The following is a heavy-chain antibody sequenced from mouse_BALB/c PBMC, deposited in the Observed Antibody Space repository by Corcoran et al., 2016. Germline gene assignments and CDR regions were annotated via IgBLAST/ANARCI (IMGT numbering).Heavy chain of an antibody. CDR2: IYPGSGST. Sequence: QVQLQQSGAELVKPGASVKRSCKTSGYTFPGYVISWVKQRTGQGLEWIGEIYPGSGSTYYNEKFKGKATLTADKSSNTAYMQLSSLTSEDSAVYFCARRTYYDPYYYAMDYWGQGTSVTVSS. CDR1: GYTFPGYV. V-gene: IGHV1-81*01. CDR3: ARRTYYDPYYYAMDY. D-gene: IGHD2-4*01. J-gene: IGHJ4*01.